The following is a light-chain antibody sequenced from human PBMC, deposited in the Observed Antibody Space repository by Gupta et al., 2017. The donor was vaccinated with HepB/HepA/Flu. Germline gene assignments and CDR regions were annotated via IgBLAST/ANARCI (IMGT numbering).Light chain of an antibody. CDR1: QGVSSY. CDR2: ATP. J-gene: IGKJ1*01. Sequence: IRMTQSPSSLSASTGDRVTITCRASQGVSSYLAWYQQKPGQSPKLLIYATPTLQSGVPSRFSGSGSGTDFTLTISCLQSEDFAAYFCQQYNSYPRTFGEGTKVEIK. V-gene: IGKV1-8*01. CDR3: QQYNSYPRT.